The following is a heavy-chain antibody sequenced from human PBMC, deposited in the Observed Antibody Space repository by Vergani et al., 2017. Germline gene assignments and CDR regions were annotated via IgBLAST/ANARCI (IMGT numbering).Heavy chain of an antibody. D-gene: IGHD6-19*01. CDR3: ARVLAVAGRGXFDY. V-gene: IGHV4-4*07. Sequence: QVQLQESGPGLVKPSETLSLTCTVSGGSISSYYWSWIRQPAGKGLEWIGRIYTSGSTNYNPSLKSRVTMSVDTSKNQFSLKLSSVTAADTAVYYCARVLAVAGRGXFDYWGQGTLVTVSS. CDR2: IYTSGST. CDR1: GGSISSYY. J-gene: IGHJ4*02.